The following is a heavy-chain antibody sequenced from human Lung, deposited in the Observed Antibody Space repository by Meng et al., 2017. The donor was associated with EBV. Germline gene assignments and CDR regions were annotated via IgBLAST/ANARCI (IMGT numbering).Heavy chain of an antibody. D-gene: IGHD2/OR15-2a*01. J-gene: IGHJ5*02. CDR1: GYTFSTYT. CDR2: ISTNTGTP. CDR3: ARGGNFDP. V-gene: IGHV7-4-1*02. Sequence: QVPLVQSEAEVKKPGASVKVSCKASGYTFSTYTINWVRQAHGRGLEWMGWISTNTGTPTYTQGFTGRFVFYLDTSVSTAYLQISSLKAEDTAVYYCARGGNFDPWGQGTLVTVSS.